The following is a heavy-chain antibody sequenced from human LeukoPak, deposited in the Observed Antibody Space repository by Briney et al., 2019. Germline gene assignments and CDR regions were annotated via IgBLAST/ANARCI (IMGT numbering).Heavy chain of an antibody. CDR1: GFTFSSYA. CDR2: ISGGGGSI. V-gene: IGHV3-23*01. Sequence: GGSLRLSCAASGFTFSSYAMSWVRQAPGKGLEWVSGISGGGGSIHYADSVKGRFTISRDNSMNTLYLQMNSLRGEDTAVYYCARDASIVGVYDYWGQGTLVTVSS. D-gene: IGHD1-26*01. J-gene: IGHJ4*02. CDR3: ARDASIVGVYDY.